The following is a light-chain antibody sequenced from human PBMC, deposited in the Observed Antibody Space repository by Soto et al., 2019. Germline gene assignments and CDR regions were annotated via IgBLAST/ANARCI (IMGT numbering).Light chain of an antibody. CDR2: RAS. V-gene: IGKV3D-15*01. Sequence: EIVMTQSPATLSVSPGERATLSCRASQSVSTNLASYQQKPGRAPRLLMYRASTRATGSPARFSGSGSGTEFTLTISSLQSEDFAVYYCQQYNNGRTFGQGTKVEIK. J-gene: IGKJ1*01. CDR3: QQYNNGRT. CDR1: QSVSTN.